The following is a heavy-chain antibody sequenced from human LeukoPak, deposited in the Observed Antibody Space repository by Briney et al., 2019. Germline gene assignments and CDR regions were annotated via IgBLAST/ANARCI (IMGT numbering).Heavy chain of an antibody. J-gene: IGHJ6*03. V-gene: IGHV4-59*01. CDR3: ARAQEHVVVPARYYYMDV. CDR1: GGSLSSYY. CDR2: IYYSGST. D-gene: IGHD2-2*01. Sequence: SETLSLTCTVSGGSLSSYYWSWLRQPPGKGLEWIGYIYYSGSTNYNPSLKSRVTISVDTSKNQFSLKLSSVTAADTAVYYCARAQEHVVVPARYYYMDVWGKGTTVTVSS.